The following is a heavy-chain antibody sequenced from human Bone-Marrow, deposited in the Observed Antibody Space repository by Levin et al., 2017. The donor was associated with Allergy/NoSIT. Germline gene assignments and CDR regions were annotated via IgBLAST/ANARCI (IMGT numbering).Heavy chain of an antibody. D-gene: IGHD3-22*01. CDR2: IYPGDSDT. J-gene: IGHJ4*02. V-gene: IGHV5-51*01. CDR3: AKGSDTSGYYFDY. Sequence: GESLKISCTTSSDSSAKYWIGWVRQMPGKGLEWMGIIYPGDSDTRYNPSFQAQVTISADKSINTAYLQWSSLRTSDTATYYCAKGSDTSGYYFDYWGQGTLVTVSS. CDR1: SDSSAKYW.